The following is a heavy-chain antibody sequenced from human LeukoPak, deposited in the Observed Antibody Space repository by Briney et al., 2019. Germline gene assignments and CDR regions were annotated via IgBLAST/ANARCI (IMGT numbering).Heavy chain of an antibody. CDR3: ARDVGNSGWYTFDY. CDR2: TYYRSKWFN. Sequence: PSQTLSVTCAIPGDSVCSINGAWNWIRLSPSRGLEWLGRTYYRSKWFNDYAVSVKGRITINPDTSKNQFSLQLNSVTPEDTAVYYCARDVGNSGWYTFDYWGQGTLVTVSS. D-gene: IGHD6-19*01. CDR1: GDSVCSINGA. V-gene: IGHV6-1*01. J-gene: IGHJ4*02.